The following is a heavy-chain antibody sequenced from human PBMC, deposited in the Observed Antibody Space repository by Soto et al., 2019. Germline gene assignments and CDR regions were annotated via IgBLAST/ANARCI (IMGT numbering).Heavy chain of an antibody. CDR3: AIEDFSGRDYYYYCAMDV. J-gene: IGHJ6*04. Sequence: GGALRLSCAASGFTFSSTWMSWVRQAPGKGLEWVANIKEDGSEKYYVDSVKGRFTISRDNAKNSVYLQMNSLKGEDKAVYYCAIEDFSGRDYYYYCAMDVWAEGSTVTVPQ. V-gene: IGHV3-7*01. D-gene: IGHD5-12*01. CDR1: GFTFSSTW. CDR2: IKEDGSEK.